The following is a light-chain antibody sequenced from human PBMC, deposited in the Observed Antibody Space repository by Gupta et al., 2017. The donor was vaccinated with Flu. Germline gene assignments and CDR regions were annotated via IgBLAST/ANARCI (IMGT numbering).Light chain of an antibody. V-gene: IGKV1-27*01. CDR2: GAS. CDR1: QGISNY. Sequence: DTQMTQSPSSLSASVGDRVTMTCRASQGISNYLAWYQQKPGEVPKVLIYGASTLQSGVSSRFSGSGSGTDFTLTISGLQPEDSATYFCQKGNSAPFTFGHGTKVEIK. CDR3: QKGNSAPFT. J-gene: IGKJ3*01.